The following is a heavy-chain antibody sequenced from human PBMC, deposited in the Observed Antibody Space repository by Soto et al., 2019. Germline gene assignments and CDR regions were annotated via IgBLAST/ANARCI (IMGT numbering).Heavy chain of an antibody. Sequence: GASVKVSCKAPAYSFDTYGISWVRQAPGQGLEWMGWISGYNGHTNYAQNLQGRVTMTTDTSTRTAYMELRSLRSGDTAVYYCARGVYYDSSGSRNYHYYGMDAWGQGTTVTVSS. V-gene: IGHV1-18*04. D-gene: IGHD3-22*01. CDR2: ISGYNGHT. CDR1: AYSFDTYG. J-gene: IGHJ6*02. CDR3: ARGVYYDSSGSRNYHYYGMDA.